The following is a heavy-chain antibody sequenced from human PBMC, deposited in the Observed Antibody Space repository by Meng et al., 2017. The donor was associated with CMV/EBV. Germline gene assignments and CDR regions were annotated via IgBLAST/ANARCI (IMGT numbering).Heavy chain of an antibody. CDR3: ARVKYYYDSSGSGGAFDI. Sequence: SVKVSCKASGGTFSSYAISWVRQAPGQGLEWMGGIIPIFGTANYAQKFQGGVTITTDESTSTAYMELSSLRSEDTAVYYCARVKYYYDSSGSGGAFDIWGQGTMVTVSS. D-gene: IGHD3-22*01. CDR1: GGTFSSYA. V-gene: IGHV1-69*05. J-gene: IGHJ3*02. CDR2: IIPIFGTA.